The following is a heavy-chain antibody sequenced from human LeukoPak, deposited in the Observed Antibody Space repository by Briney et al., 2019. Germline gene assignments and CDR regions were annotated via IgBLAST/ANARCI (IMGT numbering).Heavy chain of an antibody. CDR1: GFTFSSYA. V-gene: IGHV3-23*01. J-gene: IGHJ3*01. CDR3: AKDSGAEGYSRSWAGH. CDR2: ISGSGGST. D-gene: IGHD6-13*01. Sequence: GGSLRLSCAASGFTFSSYAMSWVRQAPGKGLEWVSAISGSGGSTYYADSVKGRFTISRDNSKNTLYLQMNSLRAEDTAVYYCAKDSGAEGYSRSWAGHWGQGTMVTVSS.